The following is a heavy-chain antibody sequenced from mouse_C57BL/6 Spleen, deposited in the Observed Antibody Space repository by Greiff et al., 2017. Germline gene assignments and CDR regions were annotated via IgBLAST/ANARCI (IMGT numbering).Heavy chain of an antibody. D-gene: IGHD3-2*02. CDR1: GYTFTDYN. Sequence: VQLLQSGPELVKPGASVKMSCKASGYTFTDYNMHWVKQSHGKSLEWIGYINPNNGGTSYTAKFKGKETLPADKASSTAYLQLSSLTSEDTVFYFCARGELSLGGDYFDYWGQGTTLTVSS. J-gene: IGHJ2*01. CDR3: ARGELSLGGDYFDY. CDR2: INPNNGGT. V-gene: IGHV1-22*01.